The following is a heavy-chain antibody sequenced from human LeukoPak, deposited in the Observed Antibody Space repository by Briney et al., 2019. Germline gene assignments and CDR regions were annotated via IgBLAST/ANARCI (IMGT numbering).Heavy chain of an antibody. J-gene: IGHJ1*01. V-gene: IGHV3-21*01. D-gene: IGHD2-2*01. CDR1: GFTFSSYS. Sequence: GGSLRLSCAASGFTFSSYSMNWVRQAPGKGLEWVSSISSSSYIYYADSVKGRFTISRDNSKNTLYLQMNSLRAEDTAVYYCARDAVGAAAMPRLLFEHWGQGTLVTVSS. CDR2: ISSSSYI. CDR3: ARDAVGAAAMPRLLFEH.